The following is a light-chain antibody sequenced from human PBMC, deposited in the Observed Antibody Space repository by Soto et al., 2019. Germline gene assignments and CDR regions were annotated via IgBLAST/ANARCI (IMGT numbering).Light chain of an antibody. CDR2: DAS. J-gene: IGKJ4*01. V-gene: IGKV3-11*01. Sequence: EVLLTQSPATLSVSPGESVTLSCRASQSINTFLAWYQQKPGQAPRLLIYDASSRAAGVPARFSGRGSGTDFTLTINSVEPEDFAVYHCQQRSIWPLTFVGGTRVE. CDR1: QSINTF. CDR3: QQRSIWPLT.